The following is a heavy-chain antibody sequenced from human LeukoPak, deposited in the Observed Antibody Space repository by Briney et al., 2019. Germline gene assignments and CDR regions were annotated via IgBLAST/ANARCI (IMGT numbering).Heavy chain of an antibody. CDR2: IIGDGGST. Sequence: PGGSLRLSCAAPGFFFDNYAIHWVRQAPGKGLEWVSLIIGDGGSTFYADSVRGRFTISRDNTRKSLSLQMSSLRSEDTALYYCARESETSGWYDYWGQGTLVTVSS. D-gene: IGHD6-19*01. CDR1: GFFFDNYA. CDR3: ARESETSGWYDY. J-gene: IGHJ4*02. V-gene: IGHV3-43*02.